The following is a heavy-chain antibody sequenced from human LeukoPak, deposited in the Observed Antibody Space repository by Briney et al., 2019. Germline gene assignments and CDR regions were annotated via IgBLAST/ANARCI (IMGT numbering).Heavy chain of an antibody. Sequence: SGGSLRLSCTASGFTFSTYAINWVRQAPGKGLEWVSVIFGNGAGTNYADSVKGRFTISRDNSKNTLYLQMNSLRAEDTAIYYCAKDRIRDGFYSVDSWGQGALVTVSS. V-gene: IGHV3-23*01. J-gene: IGHJ4*02. D-gene: IGHD3-3*01. CDR2: IFGNGAGT. CDR1: GFTFSTYA. CDR3: AKDRIRDGFYSVDS.